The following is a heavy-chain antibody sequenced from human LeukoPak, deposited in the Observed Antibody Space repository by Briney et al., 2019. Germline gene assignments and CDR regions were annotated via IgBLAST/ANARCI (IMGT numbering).Heavy chain of an antibody. V-gene: IGHV3-21*01. CDR3: ARDRLTGTTFAYYYGMDV. D-gene: IGHD1-7*01. Sequence: GGSLRLSCAASGFTFSSYSMNWVRQAPGKGLEWVSSISSSSSYIYYADSVKGRFTISRDNAKNSLYLQMNSLRAEDTAVYYCARDRLTGTTFAYYYGMDVWGQGTTVTVSS. CDR2: ISSSSSYI. J-gene: IGHJ6*02. CDR1: GFTFSSYS.